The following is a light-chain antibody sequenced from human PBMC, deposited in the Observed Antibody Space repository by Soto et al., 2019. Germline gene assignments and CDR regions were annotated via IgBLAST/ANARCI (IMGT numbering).Light chain of an antibody. V-gene: IGKV3-20*01. CDR2: GAS. CDR1: QTVDSNF. Sequence: EIVLTQSPGSLSLSPRERATLSCRASQTVDSNFFAWYQKKPGQAPRLLIYGASKRATDIPDRFSGSGSGTDFTLTISRLEPEDFAVYYCQQYMSSVTFGQGTKVEIK. J-gene: IGKJ1*01. CDR3: QQYMSSVT.